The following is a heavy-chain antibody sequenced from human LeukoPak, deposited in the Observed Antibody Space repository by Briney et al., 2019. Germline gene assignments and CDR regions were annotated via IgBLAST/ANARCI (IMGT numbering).Heavy chain of an antibody. CDR3: AKALPDY. CDR1: GFTFSSYN. CDR2: IRTNGAGT. V-gene: IGHV3-23*01. Sequence: PGGSLRLSCAASGFTFSSYNMNWVRRAPGQGLEWVSTIRTNGAGTHYADSVRGRFTISRDNSKNTLYLQMNSLRAEDTAVYYCAKALPDYWGQGTLVAVSS. J-gene: IGHJ4*02.